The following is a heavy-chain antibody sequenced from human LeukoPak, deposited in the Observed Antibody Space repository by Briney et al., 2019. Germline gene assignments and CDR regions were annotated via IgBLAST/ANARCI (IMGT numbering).Heavy chain of an antibody. CDR2: ISSSGSTI. CDR3: ARATGDYIYYYYYYMDV. Sequence: GGSLRLSCAAPGFTFSSYETNWGREAPGKGVGRGSYISSSGSTIYYADSVKCRFTISRDNANNSLYLQMNSLRAEHTAVYYCARATGDYIYYYYYYMDVLGKGTTVTISS. V-gene: IGHV3-48*03. CDR1: GFTFSSYE. J-gene: IGHJ6*03. D-gene: IGHD4-17*01.